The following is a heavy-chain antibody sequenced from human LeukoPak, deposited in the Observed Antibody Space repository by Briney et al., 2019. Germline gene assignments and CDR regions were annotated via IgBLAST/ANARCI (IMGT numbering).Heavy chain of an antibody. CDR2: IYHSGST. D-gene: IGHD1-7*01. CDR3: ARGNWNYLSLDY. CDR1: GGSISSGGYY. Sequence: SQTLSLTRTVSGGSISSGGYYWSWIRQPPGKGLEWIGYIYHSGSTYYNPSLKSRVTISVDRSKNQFSLKLSSVTAADTAVYYCARGNWNYLSLDYWGQGTLVTVSS. V-gene: IGHV4-30-2*01. J-gene: IGHJ4*02.